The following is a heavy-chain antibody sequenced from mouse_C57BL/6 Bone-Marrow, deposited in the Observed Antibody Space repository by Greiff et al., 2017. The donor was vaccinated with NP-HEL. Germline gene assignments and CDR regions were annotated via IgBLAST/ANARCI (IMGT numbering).Heavy chain of an antibody. CDR3: ARHLGDFDY. D-gene: IGHD4-1*01. CDR2: ISSGGSYT. CDR1: GFTFSSYG. J-gene: IGHJ2*01. V-gene: IGHV5-6*01. Sequence: EVQLQESGGDLVKPGGSLKLSCAASGFTFSSYGMSWVRQTPDKRLEWVATISSGGSYTYYPDSVKGRFTISRDNAKNTLYLQMSSLKSEDTAMYYCARHLGDFDYWGQGTTLTVSS.